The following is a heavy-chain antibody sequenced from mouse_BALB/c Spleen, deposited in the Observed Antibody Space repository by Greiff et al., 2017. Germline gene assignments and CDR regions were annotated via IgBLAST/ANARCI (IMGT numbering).Heavy chain of an antibody. D-gene: IGHD2-2*01. Sequence: VQLKESGGGLVKPGGSLKLSCAASGFTFSSYAMSWVRQTPEKRLEWVASISSGGSTYYPDSVKGRFTISRDNARNILYLQMSSLRSEDTAMYYCARGQDYGYDEGFAYWGQGTLVTVSA. J-gene: IGHJ3*01. V-gene: IGHV5-6-5*01. CDR3: ARGQDYGYDEGFAY. CDR1: GFTFSSYA. CDR2: ISSGGST.